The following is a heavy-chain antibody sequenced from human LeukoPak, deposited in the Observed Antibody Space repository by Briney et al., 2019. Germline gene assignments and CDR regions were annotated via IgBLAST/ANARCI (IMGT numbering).Heavy chain of an antibody. Sequence: PGESLRLSCAASGFTFSNYGMSWVRQAPGKGLEWVAVISYDGSNKYYADSVKGRFTISRDNSKNTLYLQMNSLRAEDTAVYYCARNDYFDYWGQGTLVTVSS. CDR1: GFTFSNYG. D-gene: IGHD1-14*01. CDR3: ARNDYFDY. V-gene: IGHV3-30*03. CDR2: ISYDGSNK. J-gene: IGHJ4*02.